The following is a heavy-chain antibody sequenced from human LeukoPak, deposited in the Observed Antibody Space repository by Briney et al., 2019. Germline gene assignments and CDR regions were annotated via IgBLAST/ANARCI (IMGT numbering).Heavy chain of an antibody. D-gene: IGHD3-22*01. J-gene: IGHJ4*02. CDR1: GGSISSGGYN. CDR3: ARDGWYYYDSSGYYLED. CDR2: IYYSGST. V-gene: IGHV4-31*03. Sequence: SQTLSLTCTVSGGSISSGGYNWSWIRQHPGKGLEWIGYIYYSGSTYYNPSLKSRVTISVDTSKNQFSLKLSSVTAADTAVYYCARDGWYYYDSSGYYLEDWGQETLVTVSS.